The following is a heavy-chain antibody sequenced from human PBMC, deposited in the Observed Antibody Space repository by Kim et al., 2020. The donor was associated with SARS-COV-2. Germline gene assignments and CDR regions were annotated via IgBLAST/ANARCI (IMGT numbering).Heavy chain of an antibody. Sequence: GGSLRLSCAASGFTFPVFWMNWVRQAPGKGLEWVANIKQDGSQKYYVDSVKGRFTISRDNAQNSLYLQMNTLRSDDTAVYYCARASMARFDSWGQGALVTVSS. CDR3: ARASMARFDS. V-gene: IGHV3-7*01. CDR2: IKQDGSQK. CDR1: GFTFPVFW. J-gene: IGHJ4*02.